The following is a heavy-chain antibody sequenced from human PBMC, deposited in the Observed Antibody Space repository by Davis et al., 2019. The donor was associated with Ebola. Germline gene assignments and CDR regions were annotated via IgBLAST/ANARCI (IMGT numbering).Heavy chain of an antibody. CDR2: INPNSGGT. D-gene: IGHD3-3*01. CDR1: GYTFTGYY. V-gene: IGHV1-2*05. Sequence: AASVKVSCKASGYTFTGYYMHWVRQAPGQGLEWMGRINPNSGGTNYAQKFQGRVTMTRDTSISTAYMELSRLRSDDTVVYYCATGRARFLEWTFDYWGQGMLVTVSS. J-gene: IGHJ4*02. CDR3: ATGRARFLEWTFDY.